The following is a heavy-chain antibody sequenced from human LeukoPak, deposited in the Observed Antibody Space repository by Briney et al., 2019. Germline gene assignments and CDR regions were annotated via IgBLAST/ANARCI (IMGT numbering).Heavy chain of an antibody. CDR1: GFTFSSYA. CDR2: ISGSGGST. V-gene: IGHV3-23*01. D-gene: IGHD6-13*01. J-gene: IGHJ4*02. Sequence: GGSLRLSCAASGFTFSSYAMSWVRQAPGKGLEWVSAISGSGGSTYYADSVKGRFTIPRDNSKNTLYLQMNSLRAEDTAVYYCAKARWRDKNLFDYWGQGTLVTVSS. CDR3: AKARWRDKNLFDY.